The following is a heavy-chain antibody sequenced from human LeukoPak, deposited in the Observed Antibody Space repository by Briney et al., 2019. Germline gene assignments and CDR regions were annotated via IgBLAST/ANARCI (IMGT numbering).Heavy chain of an antibody. D-gene: IGHD3-10*01. CDR3: ARDRAVRGVRRHFDY. CDR2: IYYSGST. CDR1: GGSISSGGYY. Sequence: SETLSLTCTVSGGSISSGGYYWSWIRQHPGKGLEWIGYIYYSGSTYYNPSLKSRVTISVDTSKNQFPLKLSSATAADTAVYYCARDRAVRGVRRHFDYWGQGTLVTVSS. V-gene: IGHV4-31*03. J-gene: IGHJ4*02.